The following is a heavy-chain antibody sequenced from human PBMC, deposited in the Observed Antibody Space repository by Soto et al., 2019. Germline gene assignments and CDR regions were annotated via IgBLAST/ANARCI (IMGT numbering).Heavy chain of an antibody. D-gene: IGHD6-19*01. J-gene: IGHJ5*02. V-gene: IGHV1-2*02. CDR1: GYTFTGYY. CDR2: INPNGGDT. CDR3: ARCLAEDGTAECGCDL. Sequence: ASVKVSCNPSGYTFTGYYIHWVRQAPGQGLEWMGWINPNGGDTSHAQPFQGRVTMTRDRSISTAYMDLNRLTFDDTAIYYCARCLAEDGTAECGCDLWGQGTLVTVPQ.